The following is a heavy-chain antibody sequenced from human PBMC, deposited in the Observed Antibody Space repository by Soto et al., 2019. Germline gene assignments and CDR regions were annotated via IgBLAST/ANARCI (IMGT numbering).Heavy chain of an antibody. J-gene: IGHJ6*02. Sequence: SVKVSCKASVGSFSSYAISLVRQAPGQGLEWMGGIIPIFGTANYAQKFQGRVTITADESTSTAYMELSSLRSEDTAVYYCARGYHYVWGSYRPPLSHYGMDVWGQGTTVTVSS. CDR1: VGSFSSYA. D-gene: IGHD3-16*02. CDR2: IIPIFGTA. V-gene: IGHV1-69*13. CDR3: ARGYHYVWGSYRPPLSHYGMDV.